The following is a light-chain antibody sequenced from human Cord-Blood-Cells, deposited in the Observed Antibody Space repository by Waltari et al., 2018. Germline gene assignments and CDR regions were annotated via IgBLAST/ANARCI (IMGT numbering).Light chain of an antibody. CDR2: DVS. J-gene: IGLJ3*02. CDR1: SSDVGGYNY. Sequence: QSALTQPASVSGSPGQSITISCTGTSSDVGGYNYVSWFQQHPGKAPKLMIYDVSHRPAGVCKRCPGSKSGNTAALTISGLHAEDEADDYCSSYTSSSTWVFGGGTKLTVL. CDR3: SSYTSSSTWV. V-gene: IGLV2-14*03.